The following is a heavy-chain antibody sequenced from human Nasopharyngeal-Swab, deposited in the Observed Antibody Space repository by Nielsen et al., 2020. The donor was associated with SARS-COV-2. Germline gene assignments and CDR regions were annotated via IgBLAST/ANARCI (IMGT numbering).Heavy chain of an antibody. CDR2: IIPIFGTA. CDR3: ARDRTIPYGSGSYRGWFDP. J-gene: IGHJ5*02. D-gene: IGHD3-10*01. CDR1: GGTFSSYA. Sequence: SVKVSCKASGGTFSSYAISWVRQAPGQGLEWMGGIIPIFGTANCAQKFQGRVTITADKSTSTAYMELSSLRSEDTAVYYCARDRTIPYGSGSYRGWFDPWGQGTLVTVSS. V-gene: IGHV1-69*06.